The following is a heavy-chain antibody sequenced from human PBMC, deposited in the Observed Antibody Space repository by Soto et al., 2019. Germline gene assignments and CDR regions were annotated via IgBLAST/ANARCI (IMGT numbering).Heavy chain of an antibody. V-gene: IGHV4-39*01. D-gene: IGHD3-9*01. Sequence: QLQLQESGPGLVKPSETLSLTCTVSGGSISSSSYYWGWIRQPPGKGLEWIGRIYYSGSTYYNPSLKGRVNISVDTSKNQFSLKLSSVTAADTAVYYCARQVIPRQHYDIFTGTGTSGSLLSWGQGTLVTVSS. CDR2: IYYSGST. CDR1: GGSISSSSYY. CDR3: ARQVIPRQHYDIFTGTGTSGSLLS. J-gene: IGHJ4*02.